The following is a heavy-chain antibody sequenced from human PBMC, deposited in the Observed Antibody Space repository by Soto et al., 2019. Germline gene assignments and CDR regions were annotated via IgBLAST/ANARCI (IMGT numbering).Heavy chain of an antibody. CDR3: ARGTRENHPLVENYYYYMDV. Sequence: SETLSLTCAVYGGSFSGYYWSWIRQPPGKGLEWIGEINHSGSTNYNPSLKSRVTISVDTSKNQFSLKLSSVTAADTAVYYCARGTRENHPLVENYYYYMDVWGKGTTVTVSS. CDR2: INHSGST. V-gene: IGHV4-34*01. J-gene: IGHJ6*03. CDR1: GGSFSGYY. D-gene: IGHD3-16*01.